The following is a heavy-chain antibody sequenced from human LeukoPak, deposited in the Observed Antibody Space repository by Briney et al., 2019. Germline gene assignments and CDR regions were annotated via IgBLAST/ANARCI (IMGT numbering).Heavy chain of an antibody. V-gene: IGHV4-4*02. CDR3: ARANLREKAPFDP. D-gene: IGHD4/OR15-4a*01. CDR1: GGSISSSNW. Sequence: PSGTLSLTCAVSGGSISSSNWWSWVRQPPGKGLEWIGEIYHSGSTNYNPSLKSRVTISVDKSKNQFSLKLSSVTAADTAVYYCARANLREKAPFDPWGQGTLVTVSS. J-gene: IGHJ5*02. CDR2: IYHSGST.